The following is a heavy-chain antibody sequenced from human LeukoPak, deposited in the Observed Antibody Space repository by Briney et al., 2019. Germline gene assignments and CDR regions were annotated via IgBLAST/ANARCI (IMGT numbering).Heavy chain of an antibody. V-gene: IGHV3-9*01. CDR1: GFTFSSYW. J-gene: IGHJ3*02. CDR3: ARGRYCSSTSCYSDAFDI. Sequence: GGSLRLSCAASGFTFSSYWMSWVRQAPGKGLEWVSGISWNSGSIGYADSVKGRFAISRDNAKNSLYLQMNSLRAEDTALYYCARGRYCSSTSCYSDAFDIWGQGTMVTVSS. D-gene: IGHD2-2*01. CDR2: ISWNSGSI.